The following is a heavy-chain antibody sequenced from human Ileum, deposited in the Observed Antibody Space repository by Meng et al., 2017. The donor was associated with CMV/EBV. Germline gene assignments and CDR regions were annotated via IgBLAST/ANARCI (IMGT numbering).Heavy chain of an antibody. V-gene: IGHV3-13*01. Sequence: SCAASGFTFSSYDMHWVRQVTGKGLEWVSAIGTAGDTYYPGSVKGRFTISRENAKNSLYLQMNSLRAGDTAVYYCARAGRENDYSFDYWGQGTLVTVSS. D-gene: IGHD4/OR15-4a*01. CDR3: ARAGRENDYSFDY. CDR1: GFTFSSYD. CDR2: IGTAGDT. J-gene: IGHJ4*02.